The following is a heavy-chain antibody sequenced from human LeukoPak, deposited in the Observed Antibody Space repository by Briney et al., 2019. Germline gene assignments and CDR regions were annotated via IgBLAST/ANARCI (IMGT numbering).Heavy chain of an antibody. J-gene: IGHJ4*02. V-gene: IGHV1-18*01. Sequence: ASVKVSCKASGYTFTTFGITWVRQAPGQGLEWMGWISAYNGNTNYAQKFQGRVTMTTDTSTSTAYMELRSLRSDDTAVYYCARDWADRSDYWGQGTLVTVSS. D-gene: IGHD3-22*01. CDR2: ISAYNGNT. CDR1: GYTFTTFG. CDR3: ARDWADRSDY.